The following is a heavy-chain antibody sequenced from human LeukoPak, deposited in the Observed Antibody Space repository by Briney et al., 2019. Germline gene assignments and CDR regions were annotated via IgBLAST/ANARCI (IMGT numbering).Heavy chain of an antibody. CDR2: INPTSGGT. D-gene: IGHD1-14*01. Sequence: GASVKVSCKASGYTFTDYYIHWVRQAPGQGLEWMGRINPTSGGTNYAQRFQGGVTVTRDTSISTAYMELSTMRTDDAAVYYCARDKRSTAGNWFDPWGQGTLVTVSS. V-gene: IGHV1-2*06. CDR1: GYTFTDYY. J-gene: IGHJ5*02. CDR3: ARDKRSTAGNWFDP.